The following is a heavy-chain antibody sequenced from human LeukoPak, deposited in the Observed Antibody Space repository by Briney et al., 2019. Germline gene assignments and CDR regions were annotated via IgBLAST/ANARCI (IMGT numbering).Heavy chain of an antibody. Sequence: ASVKVSCKASGYTFTGYYMHWVRQAPGQGLEWMGWINPNSGGTNYAQKFQGRVTMTRDTSISTAYMELSRLRSDDTAVYYCARDRVSWMTTLTFLDYWGQGTLVTVSS. D-gene: IGHD4-17*01. V-gene: IGHV1-2*02. CDR1: GYTFTGYY. CDR2: INPNSGGT. J-gene: IGHJ4*02. CDR3: ARDRVSWMTTLTFLDY.